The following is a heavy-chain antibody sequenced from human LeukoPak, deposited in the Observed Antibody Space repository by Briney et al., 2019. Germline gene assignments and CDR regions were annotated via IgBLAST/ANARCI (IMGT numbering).Heavy chain of an antibody. D-gene: IGHD3-10*01. V-gene: IGHV3-7*01. CDR1: GFTFSSYW. CDR3: ARRLWFGQSYYYYGMDV. CDR2: IKQDGSEK. Sequence: GGSLRLSCAASGFTFSSYWMSWVRQAPGKGLEWVANIKQDGSEKYYVDSVKGRFTISRDNAKNSLYLQMNSLRAEDTAVYYCARRLWFGQSYYYYGMDVWGQGTTVTVSS. J-gene: IGHJ6*02.